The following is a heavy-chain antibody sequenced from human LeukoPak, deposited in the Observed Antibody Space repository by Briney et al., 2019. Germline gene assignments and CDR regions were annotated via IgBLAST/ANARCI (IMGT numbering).Heavy chain of an antibody. Sequence: ASVKVSCKASGGTFSSYAISWVRQAPGQGLEWMGGIIPIFGTANYAQKFQGRVTITADKSTSTAYMELSSLRSEDTAVYYCARTYYYDSSGYHFDYWGQGTLVTVSS. D-gene: IGHD3-22*01. J-gene: IGHJ4*02. CDR3: ARTYYYDSSGYHFDY. CDR1: GGTFSSYA. V-gene: IGHV1-69*06. CDR2: IIPIFGTA.